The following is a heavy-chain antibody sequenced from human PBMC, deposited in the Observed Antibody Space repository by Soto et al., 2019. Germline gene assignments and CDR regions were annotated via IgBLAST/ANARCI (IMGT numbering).Heavy chain of an antibody. J-gene: IGHJ4*02. D-gene: IGHD2-2*01. V-gene: IGHV3-30*18. CDR2: ISSDGSDK. CDR3: AKDRSTSWAFDY. Sequence: PGGSLRLSCAVSGLTFSNYGMHWVRQAPGKGLEWVAVISSDGSDKYYADSVKGRFTISRDNSKNTLYLQMNSLGADDTAVYYCAKDRSTSWAFDYWGQETLVTVSS. CDR1: GLTFSNYG.